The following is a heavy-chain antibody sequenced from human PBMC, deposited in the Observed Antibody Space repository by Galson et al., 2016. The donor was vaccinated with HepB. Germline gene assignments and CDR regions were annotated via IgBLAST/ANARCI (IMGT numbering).Heavy chain of an antibody. V-gene: IGHV3-53*01. CDR3: ATATNFYRYYGMDV. J-gene: IGHJ6*02. CDR1: GFTVSSNY. Sequence: SLRLSCAASGFTVSSNYMNWVRQTPGKGLEWVSFISSGGTTYHAGSAKGRFTISRDKSKNTLYLQMNSLRSEDTAVYYCATATNFYRYYGMDVWGQGTTVIVSS. CDR2: ISSGGTT.